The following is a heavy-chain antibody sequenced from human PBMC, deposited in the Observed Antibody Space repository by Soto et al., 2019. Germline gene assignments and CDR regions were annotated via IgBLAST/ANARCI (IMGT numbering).Heavy chain of an antibody. CDR1: GFKFSTYA. J-gene: IGHJ4*02. CDR2: IWYDGSNK. CDR3: ARDLGRSPTGYSSGWPIDY. D-gene: IGHD6-19*01. V-gene: IGHV3-33*01. Sequence: QVQLVESGGGVVQPGRSLRLSCAASGFKFSTYAMYWVRQAPGKGLEWVAVIWYDGSNKYYADSVKGRFTISRDNSKNTLYLQINSLRAEDTAVYYCARDLGRSPTGYSSGWPIDYWGQGTLVTVSS.